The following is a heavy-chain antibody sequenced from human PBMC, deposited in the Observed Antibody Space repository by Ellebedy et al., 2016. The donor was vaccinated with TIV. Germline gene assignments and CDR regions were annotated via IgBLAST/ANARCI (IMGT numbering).Heavy chain of an antibody. CDR1: GFSFSTYV. J-gene: IGHJ4*02. Sequence: GESLKISCAASGFSFSTYVMHWVRQAPGKGLEWLALVSSDVNIKHYADSLRGRFTISRDSAKNSLSLQMNSLRAEDTAVYYCARGSGDLPFDYWGQGTLVTVSS. D-gene: IGHD4-17*01. CDR3: ARGSGDLPFDY. V-gene: IGHV3-30*03. CDR2: VSSDVNIK.